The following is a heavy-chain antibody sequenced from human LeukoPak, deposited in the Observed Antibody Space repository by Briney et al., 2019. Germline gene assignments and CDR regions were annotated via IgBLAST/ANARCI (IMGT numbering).Heavy chain of an antibody. Sequence: PGGSLRLSCAASGFTFSSYAMSWVRQAPGKGLEWVSAISGSGGSTYYADSVKGRFTISRDNSKNTLYLQMNSLRAEDTAVYYCAKGGATIFGVVTPLFDYWGQGTLVTVSS. J-gene: IGHJ4*02. D-gene: IGHD3-3*01. CDR3: AKGGATIFGVVTPLFDY. CDR1: GFTFSSYA. CDR2: ISGSGGST. V-gene: IGHV3-23*01.